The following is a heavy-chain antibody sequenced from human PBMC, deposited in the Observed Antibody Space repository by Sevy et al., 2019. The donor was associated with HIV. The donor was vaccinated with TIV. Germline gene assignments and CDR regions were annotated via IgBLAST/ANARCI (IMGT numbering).Heavy chain of an antibody. CDR1: GFTLSTYA. CDR2: ISNSGGNI. J-gene: IGHJ2*01. CDR3: AKDGAPYCTGGICFPYWYFDL. V-gene: IGHV3-23*01. D-gene: IGHD2-8*02. Sequence: GGSLRLSCAASGFTLSTYAMGWVRQAPGKGLEWVSGISNSGGNIYYADSVKGRFTISRDNSKNTLYLQMNSLRAEDTAVYYCAKDGAPYCTGGICFPYWYFDLWGRGTLVTVSS.